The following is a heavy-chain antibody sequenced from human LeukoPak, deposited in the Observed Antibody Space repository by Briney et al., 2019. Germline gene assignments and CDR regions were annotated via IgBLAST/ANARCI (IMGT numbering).Heavy chain of an antibody. D-gene: IGHD4-17*01. V-gene: IGHV4-39*01. J-gene: IGHJ5*02. CDR3: ARQDHNDHGDPNWFDP. Sequence: PSETLSLTCTVSGVSISSINYYWGWIRQPPGKGLEWIGSIFYIGSTYYNPSLKARVTISVDTSENQFSLKVTSVTAADTAVYYCARQDHNDHGDPNWFDPWGRGTLVTVSS. CDR1: GVSISSINYY. CDR2: IFYIGST.